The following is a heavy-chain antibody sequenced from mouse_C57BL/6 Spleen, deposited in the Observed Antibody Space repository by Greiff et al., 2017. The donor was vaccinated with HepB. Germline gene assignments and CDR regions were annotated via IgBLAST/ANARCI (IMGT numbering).Heavy chain of an antibody. Sequence: VQLQQSGAELMQPGASVKLSCKATGYTFTGYWIEWVKQRPGHGLEWIGEIFAGSGSTNYTETFKGKATFTADTSSNTAYMQLSSLTTEDSAIYYCARFWGWLLDYWGQGTLVTVSA. V-gene: IGHV1-9*01. CDR2: IFAGSGST. D-gene: IGHD2-3*01. CDR3: ARFWGWLLDY. CDR1: GYTFTGYW. J-gene: IGHJ3*01.